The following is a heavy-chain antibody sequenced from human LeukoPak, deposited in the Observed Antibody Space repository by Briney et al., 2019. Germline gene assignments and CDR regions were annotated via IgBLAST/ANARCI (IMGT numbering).Heavy chain of an antibody. J-gene: IGHJ4*02. CDR2: IYYSGST. V-gene: IGHV4-61*08. CDR3: ARADTAMAEPFDY. CDR1: GASVSSGGYY. D-gene: IGHD5-18*01. Sequence: SETLSLTCTVSGASVSSGGYYWSWIRQPPGKGLEWIGYIYYSGSTNYNPSLKSRVTISVDTSKNQFSLKLSSVTAADTAVYYCARADTAMAEPFDYWGQGTLVTVSS.